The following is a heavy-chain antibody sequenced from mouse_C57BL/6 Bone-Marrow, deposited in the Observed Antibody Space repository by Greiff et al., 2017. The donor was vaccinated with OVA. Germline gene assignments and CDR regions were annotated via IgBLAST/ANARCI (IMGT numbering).Heavy chain of an antibody. CDR1: GYAFSSSW. CDR3: ARKRNYYGSSLAY. V-gene: IGHV1-82*01. CDR2: IYPGDGDT. D-gene: IGHD1-1*01. J-gene: IGHJ3*01. Sequence: VQLQQSGPELVKPGASVKISCKASGYAFSSSWMNWVKQRPGKGLEWIGRIYPGDGDTNYNGKFKGKATLTADKSSSTAYMQLSSLTSEDSAVYVCARKRNYYGSSLAYWGQGTLVTVSA.